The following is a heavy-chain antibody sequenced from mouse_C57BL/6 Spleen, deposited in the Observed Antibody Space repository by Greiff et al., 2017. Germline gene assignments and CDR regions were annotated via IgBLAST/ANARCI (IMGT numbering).Heavy chain of an antibody. CDR3: ATNYYGSSYGV. CDR1: GFTFSDYG. D-gene: IGHD1-1*01. J-gene: IGHJ1*03. V-gene: IGHV5-17*01. CDR2: ISSGSSTI. Sequence: EVKLMESGGGLVKPGGSLKLSCAASGFTFSDYGMHWVRQAPETGLEWVAYISSGSSTIYYADTVKGRFTISRDNAKNTLFLQMTSLRSEDTAMYYCATNYYGSSYGVWGTGTTVTVSS.